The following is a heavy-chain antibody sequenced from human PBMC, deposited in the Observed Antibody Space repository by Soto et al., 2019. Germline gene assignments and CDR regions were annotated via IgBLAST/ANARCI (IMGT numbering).Heavy chain of an antibody. CDR3: ATERRAGANYGFVTAF. CDR1: GFTFSSYV. J-gene: IGHJ4*02. Sequence: EMQLLESGGGLVQPGGSLRLSCAASGFTFSSYVMTWVRQAPGKGLEWVSFSSATGAGTYFAYSVKGRFTISRDNFKNSLSLQLSRLRPGDTDVYYWATERRAGANYGFVTAFGGQGDLVSVSS. CDR2: SSATGAGT. V-gene: IGHV3-23*01. D-gene: IGHD3-10*01.